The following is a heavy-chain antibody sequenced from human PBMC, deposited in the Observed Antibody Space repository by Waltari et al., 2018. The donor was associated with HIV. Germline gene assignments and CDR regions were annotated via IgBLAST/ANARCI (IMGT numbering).Heavy chain of an antibody. CDR1: GFTFSSYS. CDR2: ISSSSSTI. Sequence: EVQLVESGGGLVQPGGSLRLSCAASGFTFSSYSMNWVRQAPGKGLEWVSYISSSSSTIYYADSVKGRFTISRDNAKNSLYLQMNSLRAEDTAVYYCARDWDSSSWFPRYYYYGMDVWGQGTTVTVSS. J-gene: IGHJ6*02. CDR3: ARDWDSSSWFPRYYYYGMDV. V-gene: IGHV3-48*01. D-gene: IGHD6-13*01.